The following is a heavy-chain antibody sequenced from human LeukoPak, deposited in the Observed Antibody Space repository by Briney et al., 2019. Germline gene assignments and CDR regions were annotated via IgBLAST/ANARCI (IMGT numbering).Heavy chain of an antibody. Sequence: KPSETLSLTCTVSGDSINSAIYCWGWIRQPPGKDLEWIGTICHSGNTYYNPSLKSRVTVSVDTSKSQLSLRLNSVTAADMSVYYCARYCNAGACSMFKTFDVWGQGTMVTVSS. V-gene: IGHV4-39*01. CDR2: ICHSGNT. D-gene: IGHD2-15*01. CDR3: ARYCNAGACSMFKTFDV. J-gene: IGHJ3*01. CDR1: GDSINSAIYC.